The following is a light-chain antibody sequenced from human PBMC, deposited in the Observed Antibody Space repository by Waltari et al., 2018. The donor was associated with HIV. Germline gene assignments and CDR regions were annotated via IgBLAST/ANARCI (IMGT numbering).Light chain of an antibody. CDR1: SLRSYY. CDR3: SSRESSGSHVV. Sequence: SSELTQDPAVSVALAQTVRIICHGDSLRSYYACWYQQKPRQDPFLVIYDKNNPRSGSAARFSGSSSANTASFTITGGQADDEADYYCSSRESSGSHVVFGGGTKLTVL. V-gene: IGLV3-19*01. CDR2: DKN. J-gene: IGLJ2*01.